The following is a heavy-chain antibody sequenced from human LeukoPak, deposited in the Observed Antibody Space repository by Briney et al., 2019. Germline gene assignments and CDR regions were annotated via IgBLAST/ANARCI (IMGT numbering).Heavy chain of an antibody. D-gene: IGHD3-3*01. CDR1: GFTFSSYG. CDR2: ISYDGSNK. J-gene: IGHJ4*02. Sequence: GGSLRLSCAASGFTFSSYGMHWVRQAPGKGLEWVAVISYDGSNKYYADSVKGRFTISRDNSKNTQYLQMNSLRAEDTAVYYCAKDLFKSYWGQGTLVTVSS. CDR3: AKDLFKSY. V-gene: IGHV3-30*18.